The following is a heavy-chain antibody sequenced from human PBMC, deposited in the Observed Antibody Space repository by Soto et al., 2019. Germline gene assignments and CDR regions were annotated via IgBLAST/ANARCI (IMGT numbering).Heavy chain of an antibody. J-gene: IGHJ5*02. CDR1: GDSVSSDRAP. Sequence: AQTLSLTCVISGDSVSSDRAPWNWIRQSPSRGLEWLAKTYYRSKWSYDYAISVRSRIIIIPDTSRNQFSLQLNSVTPEDTAVYYCVRLRGNGWLDLWGQGTQVTVS. CDR3: VRLRGNGWLDL. V-gene: IGHV6-1*01. CDR2: TYYRSKWSY.